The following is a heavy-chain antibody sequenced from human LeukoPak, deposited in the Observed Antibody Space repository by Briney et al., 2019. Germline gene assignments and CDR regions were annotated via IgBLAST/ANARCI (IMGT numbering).Heavy chain of an antibody. CDR1: GFTFSSYG. CDR2: ISYDGSNK. V-gene: IGHV3-30*18. Sequence: PGGSLRLSCAASGFTFSSYGMHWVRQAPGKGLEWVAVISYDGSNKYYADSVKGRFTISSDNSKNTLYLQMNSLRAEDTAVYYCAKDRRSSGYSYGSSGFDYWGQGTLVTVSS. CDR3: AKDRRSSGYSYGSSGFDY. J-gene: IGHJ4*02. D-gene: IGHD5-18*01.